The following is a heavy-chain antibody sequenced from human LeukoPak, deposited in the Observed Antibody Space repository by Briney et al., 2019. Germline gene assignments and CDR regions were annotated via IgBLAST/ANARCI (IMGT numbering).Heavy chain of an antibody. Sequence: ASVKVSCTASGYTFTGYYMHWVRQAPGQGLEWMGWINPNSGGTNYAQKFQGRVTMTRDTSISTAYMELSRLRSDDTAVYYCARISFELRAPSFDPWGQGTLVTVSS. D-gene: IGHD1-26*01. CDR2: INPNSGGT. V-gene: IGHV1-2*02. J-gene: IGHJ5*02. CDR1: GYTFTGYY. CDR3: ARISFELRAPSFDP.